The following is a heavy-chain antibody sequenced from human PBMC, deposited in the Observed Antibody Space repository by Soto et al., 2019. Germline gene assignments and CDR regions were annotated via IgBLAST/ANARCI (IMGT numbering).Heavy chain of an antibody. CDR3: AKLQSYSYGPGAYVDY. CDR2: ISGGGGST. J-gene: IGHJ4*02. CDR1: GFTFSSYA. V-gene: IGHV3-23*01. Sequence: EVQLLESGGGLVQPGGSLRLSCAASGFTFSSYAMSWVPQAPGKGLEWVSAISGGGGSTDYVDSVKGRFTISRDISKNALYLQMNSLRAEDTALYYCAKLQSYSYGPGAYVDYWGQGTLVTVSS. D-gene: IGHD5-18*01.